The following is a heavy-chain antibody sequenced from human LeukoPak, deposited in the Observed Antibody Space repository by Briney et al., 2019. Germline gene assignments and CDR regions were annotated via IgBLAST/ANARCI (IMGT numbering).Heavy chain of an antibody. D-gene: IGHD3-16*01. CDR2: IYPGESAT. J-gene: IGHJ4*02. CDR1: EYSITSYW. V-gene: IGHV5-51*01. CDR3: ARLRLGELLSDY. Sequence: GASLNISCEGGEYSITSYWICWVRQMRGKGLEWLGIIYPGESATRYSPSFQGEVTISADKSIRTDYLQWSRLKASDTVMYYCARLRLGELLSDYWGQGPLVTVS.